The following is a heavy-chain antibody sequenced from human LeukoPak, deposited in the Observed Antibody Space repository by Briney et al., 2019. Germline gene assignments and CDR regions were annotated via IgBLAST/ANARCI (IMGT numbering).Heavy chain of an antibody. Sequence: GGSLRLSCSASGCSFSSYTMTWVRQAPGKGPEWVSIISGGGDTTFYTDSVKGRFTISRDNSKNTLYLQMNSLRVEDTAVYYCARVGAAGYYYYYYMDVWGKGTTVTISS. CDR3: ARVGAAGYYYYYYMDV. CDR1: GCSFSSYT. J-gene: IGHJ6*03. CDR2: ISGGGDTT. V-gene: IGHV3-23*01. D-gene: IGHD6-13*01.